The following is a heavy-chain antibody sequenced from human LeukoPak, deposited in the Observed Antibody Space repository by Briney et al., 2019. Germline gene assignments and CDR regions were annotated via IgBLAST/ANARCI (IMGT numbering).Heavy chain of an antibody. CDR3: ARGGAYYDILTGYYTLDY. D-gene: IGHD3-9*01. CDR2: IIPIFGTA. CDR1: GGTFSSYA. Sequence: SAKVSCKASGGTFSSYAISWVRQAPGQGFEWMGGIIPIFGTANYAQKFQGRVTITADESTSTAYMELSSLRSEDTAVCYCARGGAYYDILTGYYTLDYWGQGTLVTVSS. V-gene: IGHV1-69*13. J-gene: IGHJ4*02.